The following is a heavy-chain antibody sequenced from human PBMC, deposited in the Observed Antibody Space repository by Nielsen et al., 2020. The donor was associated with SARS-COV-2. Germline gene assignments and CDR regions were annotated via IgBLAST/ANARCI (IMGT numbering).Heavy chain of an antibody. V-gene: IGHV3-33*01. D-gene: IGHD3-3*01. CDR3: ARIYYDFWSGYYTGGYFDY. CDR2: IWYDGSNK. Sequence: WIRQPPGKGLGWVAVIWYDGSNKYYADSVKGRFTISRDNSKNTLYLQMNSLRAEDTAVYYCARIYYDFWSGYYTGGYFDYWGQGTLVTVSS. J-gene: IGHJ4*02.